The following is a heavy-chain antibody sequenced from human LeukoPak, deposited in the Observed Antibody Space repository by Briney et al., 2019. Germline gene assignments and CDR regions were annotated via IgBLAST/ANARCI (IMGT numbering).Heavy chain of an antibody. CDR2: INHSGST. D-gene: IGHD3-3*01. CDR1: GGSISSSSYY. V-gene: IGHV4-39*07. Sequence: SETLSLTCTVSGGSISSSSYYWGWIRQPPGKGLEWIGEINHSGSTNYNPSLKSRVTISVDTSKNQFSLKLSSVTAADTAVYYCARVRSGYYRDFDYWGQGTLVTVSS. J-gene: IGHJ4*02. CDR3: ARVRSGYYRDFDY.